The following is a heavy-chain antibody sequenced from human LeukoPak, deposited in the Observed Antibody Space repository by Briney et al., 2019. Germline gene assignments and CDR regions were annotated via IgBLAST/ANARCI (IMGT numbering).Heavy chain of an antibody. J-gene: IGHJ3*02. CDR2: INPNSGGT. V-gene: IGHV1-2*02. Sequence: ASVKVSCKASGYTFTGYYMHWVRQAPGQGLEWMGWINPNSGGTNYAQKFQGRVTMTRDTSISTAYMELSRLRSDDTAVYYCARDEYNWNLDAFDIWGQGTMVTVSS. CDR3: ARDEYNWNLDAFDI. D-gene: IGHD1-20*01. CDR1: GYTFTGYY.